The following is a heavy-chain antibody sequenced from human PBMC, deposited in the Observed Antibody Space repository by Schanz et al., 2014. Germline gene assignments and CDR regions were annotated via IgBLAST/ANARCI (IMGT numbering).Heavy chain of an antibody. D-gene: IGHD6-6*01. CDR3: VPMSIAAH. CDR1: GFTFNSYA. Sequence: QVQLVESGGGVVQPGGSLRLSCAASGFTFNSYAFHWVRQAPGKGLEWVALISYDGNTKYYADSVKGRFTISRDNAKNSLYLQMNSLRAEDTAVYYCVPMSIAAHWGQGTLVTVSS. CDR2: ISYDGNTK. J-gene: IGHJ4*02. V-gene: IGHV3-30-3*01.